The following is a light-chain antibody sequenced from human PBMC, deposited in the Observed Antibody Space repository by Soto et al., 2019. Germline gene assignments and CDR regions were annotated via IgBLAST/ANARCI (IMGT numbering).Light chain of an antibody. J-gene: IGLJ3*02. CDR1: SSNVGSNT. CDR2: SND. CDR3: ATWHNHVNVVV. Sequence: QSVLTQPPSTSGTPGQRVTISCSGSSSNVGSNTINWYQQLPRTAPRLLIYSNDQRPSGVPDRFSGSKSGTSASLAISGLQSEDEADYYCATWHNHVNVVVFGGGTKLTVL. V-gene: IGLV1-44*01.